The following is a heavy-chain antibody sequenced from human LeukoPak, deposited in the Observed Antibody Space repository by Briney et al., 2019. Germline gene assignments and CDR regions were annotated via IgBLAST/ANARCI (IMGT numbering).Heavy chain of an antibody. CDR2: ISSSSTYI. CDR1: GFTFRRYS. D-gene: IGHD3-10*01. J-gene: IGHJ4*02. V-gene: IGHV3-21*01. Sequence: GGSLRLSCAASGFTFRRYSMNRVRQAPGKGLEWVSSISSSSTYIYYADSVKGRFTISRENAKNSLYSQMNRLRAEDTAVYYCARERGDVIAGFYCWGQGTLVTVSS. CDR3: ARERGDVIAGFYC.